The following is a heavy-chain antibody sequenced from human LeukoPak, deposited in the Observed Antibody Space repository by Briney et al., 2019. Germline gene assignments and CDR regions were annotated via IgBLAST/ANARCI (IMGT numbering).Heavy chain of an antibody. J-gene: IGHJ4*02. CDR2: INTNTGNP. V-gene: IGHV7-4-1*02. CDR1: GFTFSSYG. D-gene: IGHD6-13*01. CDR3: ARDSAGDSSSWYSLFFDY. Sequence: GGSLRLSCAASGFTFSSYGMHWVRQAPGQGLEWMGWINTNTGNPTYAQGFTGRFVFSLDTSVSTAYLQISSLKAEDTAVYYCARDSAGDSSSWYSLFFDYWGQGTLVTVSS.